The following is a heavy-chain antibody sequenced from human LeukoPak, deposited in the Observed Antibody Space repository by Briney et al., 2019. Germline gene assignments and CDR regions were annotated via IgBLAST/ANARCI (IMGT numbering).Heavy chain of an antibody. Sequence: PSETLSLTCAVYGGSFSGYYWSWIRQPPGKGLEWIGEISHSGSTNYNPSLKSRVTISVDTSKNQFSLKLSSVTAADTAVYYCARHPKWELLRRFDYWGQGTLVTVSS. D-gene: IGHD1-26*01. J-gene: IGHJ4*02. CDR1: GGSFSGYY. CDR3: ARHPKWELLRRFDY. V-gene: IGHV4-34*01. CDR2: ISHSGST.